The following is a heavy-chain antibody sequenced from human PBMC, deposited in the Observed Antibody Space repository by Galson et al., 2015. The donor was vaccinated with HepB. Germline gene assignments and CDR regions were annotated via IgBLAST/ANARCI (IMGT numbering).Heavy chain of an antibody. CDR3: ARDSDPGDRPLWYFDL. J-gene: IGHJ2*01. CDR2: IKQDGSEK. Sequence: SLRLSCAASGFTFRSYWMSWVRQAPGRGLEWVANIKQDGSEKYYADSVKGRFTISRDNAKNSLYVEMNSLRPEDTAVYYCARDSDPGDRPLWYFDLWDRGTLVTVSS. CDR1: GFTFRSYW. D-gene: IGHD2-21*02. V-gene: IGHV3-7*01.